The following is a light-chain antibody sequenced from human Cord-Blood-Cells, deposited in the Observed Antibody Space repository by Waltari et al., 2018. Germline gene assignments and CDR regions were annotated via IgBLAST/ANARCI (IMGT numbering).Light chain of an antibody. CDR2: GAS. V-gene: IGKV3-15*01. CDR3: QQYNNWPPRYT. CDR1: QSVSSN. Sequence: EIVMTQSPATLSVSPGERATLSCRASQSVSSNLAWYQQKPGQAPRLLIYGASTRATGIPARLSGSGSGTEFTLTISSLQSEDFAVYYCQQYNNWPPRYTVGQGTKLEIK. J-gene: IGKJ2*01.